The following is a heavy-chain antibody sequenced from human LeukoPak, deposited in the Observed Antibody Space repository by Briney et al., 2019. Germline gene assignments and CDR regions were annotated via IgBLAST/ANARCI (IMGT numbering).Heavy chain of an antibody. CDR1: GGSFSGYY. CDR2: INHSGST. J-gene: IGHJ4*02. Sequence: NPSETLSLTCAVYGGSFSGYYWSWIRQPPGKGLEWIGEINHSGSTNYNPSLKSRVTISVDTSKNQFSLKLSSVTAADTAVYYCARPSTPYGSGSYALLLWGQGTLVTVSS. D-gene: IGHD3-10*01. V-gene: IGHV4-34*01. CDR3: ARPSTPYGSGSYALLL.